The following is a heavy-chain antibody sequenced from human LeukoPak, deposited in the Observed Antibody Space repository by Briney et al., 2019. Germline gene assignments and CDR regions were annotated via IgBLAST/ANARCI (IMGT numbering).Heavy chain of an antibody. D-gene: IGHD3-10*01. CDR3: ARHPFGDFDY. Sequence: MAGGSLRLSCAASGFTFSSYGMNWVRQAPGKGLEWVSSISSSSSTIYYADSVKGRFTISRDNAKNSLYLQMNSLRVEDTAVYYCARHPFGDFDYWGQGTLVTVSS. CDR2: ISSSSSTI. CDR1: GFTFSSYG. J-gene: IGHJ4*02. V-gene: IGHV3-21*01.